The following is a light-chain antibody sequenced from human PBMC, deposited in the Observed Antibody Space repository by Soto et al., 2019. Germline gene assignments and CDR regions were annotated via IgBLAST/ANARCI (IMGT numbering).Light chain of an antibody. V-gene: IGLV2-14*01. Sequence: QSALTQPASVSGSPGQSITISCTGTSSDVGGYNYVSWYQQHPGKAPKLMIYDVNNRPSGVSNRFSGSKSDNTASLTISGLQAEDEADYYCCSYTSSNTVLFGGGTKQTVL. J-gene: IGLJ2*01. CDR3: CSYTSSNTVL. CDR1: SSDVGGYNY. CDR2: DVN.